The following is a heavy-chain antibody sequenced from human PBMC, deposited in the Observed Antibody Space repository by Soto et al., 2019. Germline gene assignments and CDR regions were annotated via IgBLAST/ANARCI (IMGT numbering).Heavy chain of an antibody. D-gene: IGHD3-16*01. CDR2: IYYSGST. J-gene: IGHJ5*02. Sequence: SGNLSLTCTVSGGSIKSYYWSWIRQPPGKGLEWIGYIYYSGSTNYNPSLKSRVTISVDTSKNQFSLKLSSVTAADTAVYYCARRRGGGVIDPWGQGTLVTVSS. CDR3: ARRRGGGVIDP. CDR1: GGSIKSYY. V-gene: IGHV4-59*08.